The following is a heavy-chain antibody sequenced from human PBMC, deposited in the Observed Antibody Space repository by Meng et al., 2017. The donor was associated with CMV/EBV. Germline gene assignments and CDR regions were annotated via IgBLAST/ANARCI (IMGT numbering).Heavy chain of an antibody. CDR1: GASFSSGDFC. CDR2: IYYSGST. Sequence: SGPGLGKPSHPQPPTRTISGASFSSGDFCCRCIRQPPGKGMKLIGYIYYSGSTYYNPPLKSRVTISVDTSKNQFSLKLSSVTAADTAVYYCARGFTGVLLWFGESLGWFDPWGQGTLVTVSS. J-gene: IGHJ5*02. V-gene: IGHV4-30-4*01. D-gene: IGHD3-10*01. CDR3: ARGFTGVLLWFGESLGWFDP.